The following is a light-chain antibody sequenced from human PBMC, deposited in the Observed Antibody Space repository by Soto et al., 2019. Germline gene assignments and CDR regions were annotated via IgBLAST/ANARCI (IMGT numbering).Light chain of an antibody. V-gene: IGKV1-5*03. Sequence: DIQMTQSPSTLSGSVGDRVTITCRASQTISSWLAWYQQTPGKAPKLLIYKASTLKSGVPSRFSGSGSGTDFTLTISCLQPDDFATYYCQQYVFYRGTFGQGTKVDIK. CDR3: QQYVFYRGT. CDR2: KAS. J-gene: IGKJ1*01. CDR1: QTISSW.